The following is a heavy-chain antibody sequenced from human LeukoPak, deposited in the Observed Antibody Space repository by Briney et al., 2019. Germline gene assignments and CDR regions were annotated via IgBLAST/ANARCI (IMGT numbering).Heavy chain of an antibody. CDR2: IKQDGSET. V-gene: IGHV3-7*01. CDR1: GFTFSNFW. CDR3: ARVGYYDTTGSYLVS. Sequence: GGSLRLSCAASGFTFSNFWMNWVRQAPGRGLEWVANIKQDGSETHYVDSVKGRFTISRDNAKNTLYLQMNSLRAEDTAMYYCARVGYYDTTGSYLVSWGQGALVTVSS. J-gene: IGHJ5*02. D-gene: IGHD3-22*01.